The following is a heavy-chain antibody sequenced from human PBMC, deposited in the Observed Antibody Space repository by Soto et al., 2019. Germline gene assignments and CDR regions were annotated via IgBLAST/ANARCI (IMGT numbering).Heavy chain of an antibody. V-gene: IGHV3-48*02. J-gene: IGHJ5*02. CDR3: AKVGRAWTQDSWFDT. Sequence: SVKGRFTISRDNAKNSLYLQMNSLRDEDTAVYYCAKVGRAWTQDSWFDTWGQGTLVTVSS.